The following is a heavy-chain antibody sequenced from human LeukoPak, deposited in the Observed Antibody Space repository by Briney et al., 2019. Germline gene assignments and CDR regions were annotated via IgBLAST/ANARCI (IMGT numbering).Heavy chain of an antibody. Sequence: SGTLSLTCAVSGGSISSSNWWSWVRQPPGKGLEWIGEIYHSGSTNYNPSLKSRVTISVDKSKNQFSLKLSSVTAADTAVYYCARDKKGYCSSTSCLNLDYWGQGTLVTVSS. CDR3: ARDKKGYCSSTSCLNLDY. CDR1: GGSISSSNW. CDR2: IYHSGST. V-gene: IGHV4-4*02. J-gene: IGHJ4*02. D-gene: IGHD2-2*01.